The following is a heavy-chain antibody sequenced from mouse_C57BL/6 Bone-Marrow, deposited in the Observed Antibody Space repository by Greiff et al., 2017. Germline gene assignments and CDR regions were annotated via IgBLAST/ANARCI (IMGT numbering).Heavy chain of an antibody. CDR1: GYTFTSYW. CDR3: ARPGRSDAMYY. V-gene: IGHV1-69*01. D-gene: IGHD3-3*01. Sequence: QVQLQQPGAELVMPGASVKLSCKASGYTFTSYWMHWVKQRPGQGLEWIGEIDPSDSYTNYNQKFKGKSTLTVDKSSSTAYMQLSSLTSEDSAVYYCARPGRSDAMYYWGQGTSVTVSS. CDR2: IDPSDSYT. J-gene: IGHJ4*01.